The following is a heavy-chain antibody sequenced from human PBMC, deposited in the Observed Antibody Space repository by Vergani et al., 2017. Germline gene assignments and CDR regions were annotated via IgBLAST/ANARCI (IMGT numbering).Heavy chain of an antibody. CDR2: ISGSGHTK. V-gene: IGHV3-11*04. D-gene: IGHD1-7*01. Sequence: VHLVESGGGLVKPGGSLRLSCAASGFTFSDYYMTWIRQAPGKGLEWISYISGSGHTKYYADSVKGRFAISRDNAKNSLYLQMNNLRVADTAVYYCARDLLPGTLLLLAYWGQGTLIAVSS. J-gene: IGHJ4*02. CDR3: ARDLLPGTLLLLAY. CDR1: GFTFSDYY.